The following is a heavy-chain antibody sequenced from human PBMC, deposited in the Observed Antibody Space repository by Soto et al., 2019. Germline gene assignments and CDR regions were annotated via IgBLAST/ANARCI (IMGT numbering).Heavy chain of an antibody. CDR3: ARDIDG. Sequence: EVQVVESGGGLVQPGGSLRLSCAASGFTFSYYSMNWVRQAPGKGLEWVSYISSSSSTIFYADSVKGRFTISRDNAKNSLSRKRNSGRPENTALYSCARDIDGGGQGPLVTVSS. V-gene: IGHV3-48*01. CDR2: ISSSSSTI. J-gene: IGHJ4*02. D-gene: IGHD2-15*01. CDR1: GFTFSYYS.